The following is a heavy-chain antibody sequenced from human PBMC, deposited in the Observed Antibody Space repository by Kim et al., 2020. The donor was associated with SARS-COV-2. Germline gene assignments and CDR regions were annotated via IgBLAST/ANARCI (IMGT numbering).Heavy chain of an antibody. CDR1: GGSVSSGSYY. D-gene: IGHD3-3*01. CDR3: ARNEISDITSFGVVSWNGAFDI. J-gene: IGHJ3*02. CDR2: IYYSGST. Sequence: SETLSLTCTVSGGSVSSGSYYWSWIRQPPGKGLEWIGYIYYSGSTNYNPSLKSRVTISVDTSKNQFSLKLSSVTAADTAVYYCARNEISDITSFGVVSWNGAFDIWGQGTMVTVSS. V-gene: IGHV4-61*01.